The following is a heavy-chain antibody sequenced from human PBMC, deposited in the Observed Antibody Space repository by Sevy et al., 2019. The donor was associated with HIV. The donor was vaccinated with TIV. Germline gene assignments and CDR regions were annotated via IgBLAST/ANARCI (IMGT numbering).Heavy chain of an antibody. CDR1: GFIFSSYS. Sequence: LSLTCAASGFIFSSYSMNWVRQAPGKGLEWISYISTGSTTIYYADSVKGRFTVSRDNARSSLFLQMNSLRDEDTAVYYCAIDPRDGGDYWGQGTLVTVSS. V-gene: IGHV3-48*02. D-gene: IGHD3-16*01. J-gene: IGHJ4*02. CDR3: AIDPRDGGDY. CDR2: ISTGSTTI.